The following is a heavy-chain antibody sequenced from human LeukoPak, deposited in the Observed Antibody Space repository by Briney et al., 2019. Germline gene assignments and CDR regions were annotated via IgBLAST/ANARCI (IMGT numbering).Heavy chain of an antibody. D-gene: IGHD6-13*01. CDR2: ISGSGGST. CDR1: GFTFSSYA. V-gene: IGHV3-23*01. CDR3: AKELAAAGTHAVNYYYYGMDV. Sequence: PGGSLRLSCAASGFTFSSYAMSWVRQAPGKGLEWVSAISGSGGSTYYADSVKGRFTISRDNSKNTLYLQMNSLRAEDTAVYYCAKELAAAGTHAVNYYYYGMDVWGQGTTVTVSS. J-gene: IGHJ6*02.